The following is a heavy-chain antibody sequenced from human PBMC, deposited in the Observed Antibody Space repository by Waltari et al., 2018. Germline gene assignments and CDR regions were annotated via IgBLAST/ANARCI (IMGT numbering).Heavy chain of an antibody. D-gene: IGHD3-10*01. J-gene: IGHJ4*02. CDR1: GFALRLYS. Sequence: DVYLAESGGGLVQPGGSLSLSCAAWGFALRLYSMSWFRQAPGKGLEWVANIKFDGTGQYYLDSVAGRFTISRDNTKNSLYLQMDRLRDDDTAVYYCARGSADFVRFWDSWGQGTLVTVSS. V-gene: IGHV3-7*03. CDR3: ARGSADFVRFWDS. CDR2: IKFDGTGQ.